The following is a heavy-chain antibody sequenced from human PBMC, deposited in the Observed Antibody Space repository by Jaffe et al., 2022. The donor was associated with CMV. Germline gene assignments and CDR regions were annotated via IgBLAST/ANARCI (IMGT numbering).Heavy chain of an antibody. CDR3: ARENEIPEGRYCSGGSCYLAYYFDY. Sequence: EVQLVESGGGLIQPGGSLRLSCAASGFTVSSNYMSWVRQAPGKGLEWVSVIYSGGSTYYADSVKGRFTISRDNSKNTLYLQMNSLRAEDTAVYYCARENEIPEGRYCSGGSCYLAYYFDYWGQGTLVTVSS. V-gene: IGHV3-53*01. CDR1: GFTVSSNY. CDR2: IYSGGST. J-gene: IGHJ4*02. D-gene: IGHD2-15*01.